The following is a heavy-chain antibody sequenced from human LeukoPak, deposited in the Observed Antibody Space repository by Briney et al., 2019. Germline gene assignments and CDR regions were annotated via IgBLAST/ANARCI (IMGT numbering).Heavy chain of an antibody. CDR3: ARDRSGYSYGSEAFDI. D-gene: IGHD5-18*01. V-gene: IGHV4-4*02. Sequence: PSETLSLTCAVSGGSISSSNWWSWVRQPPGKGLEWIGEIYHSGSTNYNPSLKSRVTISVDKSKNQFSLKLSSVTAADTAVYYCARDRSGYSYGSEAFDIWGQGTMVTVSS. CDR2: IYHSGST. CDR1: GGSISSSNW. J-gene: IGHJ3*02.